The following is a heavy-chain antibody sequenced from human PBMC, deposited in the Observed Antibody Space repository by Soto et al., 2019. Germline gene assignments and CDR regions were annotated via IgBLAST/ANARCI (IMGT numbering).Heavy chain of an antibody. Sequence: GGSLRLSCAASGFTFDDYAMHWVRQAPGKGLEWVSLISWDGGSTYYADSVKGRFTISRDNSKNSLYLQMNSLRAEDTALYYCAKDALSRDYDFWSGYYGAAGMDVWGQGTTVTVSS. D-gene: IGHD3-3*01. CDR2: ISWDGGST. J-gene: IGHJ6*02. V-gene: IGHV3-43D*04. CDR3: AKDALSRDYDFWSGYYGAAGMDV. CDR1: GFTFDDYA.